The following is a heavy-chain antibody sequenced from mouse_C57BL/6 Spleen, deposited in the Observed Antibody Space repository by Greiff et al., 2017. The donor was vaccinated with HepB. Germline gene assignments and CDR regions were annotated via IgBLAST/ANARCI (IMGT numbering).Heavy chain of an antibody. Sequence: EVQGVESGGGLVQPKGSLKLSCAASGFSFNTYAMNWVRQAPGKGLEWVARIRSKSNNYATYYADSVKDSFTISRDDSESMLYLQMNNLKTEDTAMYYCVRHDVYYGSSYGYFDVWGTGTTVTVSS. CDR3: VRHDVYYGSSYGYFDV. V-gene: IGHV10-1*01. J-gene: IGHJ1*03. CDR2: IRSKSNNYAT. CDR1: GFSFNTYA. D-gene: IGHD1-1*01.